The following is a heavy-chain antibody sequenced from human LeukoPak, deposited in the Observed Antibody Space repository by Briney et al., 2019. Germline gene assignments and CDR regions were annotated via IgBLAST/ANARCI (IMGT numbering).Heavy chain of an antibody. CDR1: GDSISGYY. D-gene: IGHD6-13*01. Sequence: SETLSLTCSVSGDSISGYYWSWIRQPPGKGLQWIGYIFYSGGTNYNLSLKSRVTISVDTSKNQLSLKLSSVTAADTAVYYCARMSSSWYWFDPWGQGTLVTVSS. V-gene: IGHV4-59*13. CDR3: ARMSSSWYWFDP. J-gene: IGHJ5*02. CDR2: IFYSGGT.